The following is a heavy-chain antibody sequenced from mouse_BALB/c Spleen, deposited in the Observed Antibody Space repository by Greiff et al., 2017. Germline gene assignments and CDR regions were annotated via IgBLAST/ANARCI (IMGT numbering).Heavy chain of an antibody. CDR1: GFSLTSYG. CDR3: ARNSLSYYYGYYFDF. Sequence: VQLVESGPGLVQPSQSLYITCTVSGFSLTSYGVHWVRQSPGKGLEWLGVIWSGGSTDYNAAFISRLSISKDNSKSQVFFKMNSLQANDTAIYYCARNSLSYYYGYYFDFWGQGTTLTVSS. J-gene: IGHJ2*01. V-gene: IGHV2-2*02. CDR2: IWSGGST. D-gene: IGHD1-1*01.